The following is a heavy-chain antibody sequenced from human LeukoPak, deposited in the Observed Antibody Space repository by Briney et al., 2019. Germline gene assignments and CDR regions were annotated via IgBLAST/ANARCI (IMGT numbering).Heavy chain of an antibody. D-gene: IGHD6-13*01. CDR2: IYYSGST. Sequence: SETLSLTCTVSGGSISSYYWSWIRQPPGKGLEWIGYIYYSGSTNYHPSLKSRVTISVDTSKNQFSLKLSSVTAADTAVYCCAGSSSWGDNFDYWGQGTLVTVSS. V-gene: IGHV4-59*01. CDR1: GGSISSYY. CDR3: AGSSSWGDNFDY. J-gene: IGHJ4*02.